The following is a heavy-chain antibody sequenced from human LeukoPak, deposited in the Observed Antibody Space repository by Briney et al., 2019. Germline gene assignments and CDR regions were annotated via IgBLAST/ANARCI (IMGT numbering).Heavy chain of an antibody. CDR2: IWYDGSNK. CDR3: ARGPPFYDILTGYPLDY. V-gene: IGHV3-33*08. Sequence: GGSLRLSCAASGFNFSSYGMHWVRRAPGKGLECVAVIWYDGSNKYYADSVKGRFTISRDNSKNTLYLQMNSLRAEDTAVYYCARGPPFYDILTGYPLDYWGQGTLVTVSS. CDR1: GFNFSSYG. J-gene: IGHJ4*02. D-gene: IGHD3-9*01.